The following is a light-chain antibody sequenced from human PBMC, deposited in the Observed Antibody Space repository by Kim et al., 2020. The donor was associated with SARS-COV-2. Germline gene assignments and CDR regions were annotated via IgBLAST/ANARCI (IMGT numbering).Light chain of an antibody. CDR1: QSVSSN. CDR3: QQYNNWPPWT. Sequence: SPGERATLSCSASQSVSSNLAWYQHKPGQAPRLLIYGASTRATGIPARFSGSGSGTEFTLTISSLQSEDFAVYYCQQYNNWPPWTFGQGTKVDIK. J-gene: IGKJ1*01. V-gene: IGKV3-15*01. CDR2: GAS.